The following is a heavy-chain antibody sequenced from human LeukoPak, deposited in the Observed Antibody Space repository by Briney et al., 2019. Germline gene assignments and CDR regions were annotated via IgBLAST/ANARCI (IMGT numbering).Heavy chain of an antibody. CDR3: ARRRYNWNAIDY. D-gene: IGHD1-20*01. Sequence: GSLRLSCAASGFPFSDYYMSWIRQAPGKGLEWVSYISSSGSTLYYADSVKGRITISRDNAENSLYLQMNSLRAEDTAVYYCARRRYNWNAIDYWGQGTLVTVSS. V-gene: IGHV3-11*01. CDR1: GFPFSDYY. CDR2: ISSSGSTL. J-gene: IGHJ4*02.